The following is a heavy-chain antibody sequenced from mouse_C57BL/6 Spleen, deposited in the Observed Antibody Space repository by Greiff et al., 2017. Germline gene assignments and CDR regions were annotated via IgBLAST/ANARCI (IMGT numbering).Heavy chain of an antibody. V-gene: IGHV2-2*01. CDR3: ARWDDYDGFAY. CDR1: GFSLTSYG. CDR2: IWSGGST. D-gene: IGHD2-4*01. J-gene: IGHJ3*01. Sequence: QVQLQQSGPGLVQPSQSLSITCTVSGFSLTSYGVHWVRQSPGKGLEWLGVIWSGGSTDYNAAFISRLSISKDNSKSQVFFKMNSLQADDTAIYYCARWDDYDGFAYWGQGTLVTVSA.